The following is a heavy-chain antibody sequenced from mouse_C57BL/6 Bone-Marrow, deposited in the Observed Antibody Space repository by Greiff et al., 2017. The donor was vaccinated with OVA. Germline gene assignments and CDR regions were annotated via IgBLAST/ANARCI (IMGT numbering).Heavy chain of an antibody. Sequence: EVQLQQSGPELVKPGDSVKISCKASGYSFTGYFMNWVMQSHGKSLEWIGRINPYNGDTFYNQKFKGKATLTVDKSSSTAHMELRSLTSEDSAVYYCARRKGGYAMDYWGQGTSVTVSS. J-gene: IGHJ4*01. CDR1: GYSFTGYF. CDR3: ARRKGGYAMDY. D-gene: IGHD1-3*01. V-gene: IGHV1-20*01. CDR2: INPYNGDT.